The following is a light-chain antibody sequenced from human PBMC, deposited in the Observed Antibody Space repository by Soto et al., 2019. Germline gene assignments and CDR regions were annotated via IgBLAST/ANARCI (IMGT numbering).Light chain of an antibody. CDR1: QSVSSSY. CDR3: QQYGSALYT. V-gene: IGKV3-20*01. J-gene: IGKJ2*01. Sequence: PGDRATLSCRASQSVSSSYLAWYQQKPGQAPRLLIYGASSRATGIPDRFSGSGSGTDFTLTISRLEPEDFAVYYCQQYGSALYTFGQWTKLEIK. CDR2: GAS.